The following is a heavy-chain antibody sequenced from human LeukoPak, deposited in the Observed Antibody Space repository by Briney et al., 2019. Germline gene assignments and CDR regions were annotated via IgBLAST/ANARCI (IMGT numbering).Heavy chain of an antibody. V-gene: IGHV3-21*01. CDR2: ISSSSYI. D-gene: IGHD3-3*01. J-gene: IGHJ3*02. CDR3: ARVRSGVASRLSAFDI. CDR1: GFTFSSYS. Sequence: GGSLRLSCAASGFTFSSYSMNWVRQAPGKGLEWVSSISSSSYIYYADSVKGRFTISRHNAKNSLYLQMNSLRAEDTAVYYCARVRSGVASRLSAFDIWGQGQWSPSLQ.